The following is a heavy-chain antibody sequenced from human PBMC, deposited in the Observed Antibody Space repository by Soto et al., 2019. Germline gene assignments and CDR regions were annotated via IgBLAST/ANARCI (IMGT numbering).Heavy chain of an antibody. CDR2: IYYSGST. J-gene: IGHJ6*02. D-gene: IGHD3-3*01. V-gene: IGHV4-59*01. CDR3: AGGYSVFWSVYYTGTHPPSSYGMDV. CDR1: GGCISSYY. Sequence: PSETLSLTCTVSGGCISSYYGSWIRQPPGKGLEWIGYIYYSGSTNYNPSLKSRVTISVDTSKNQFSLKLSSVTAADTAVYYCAGGYSVFWSVYYTGTHPPSSYGMDVWGQGTTVTVS.